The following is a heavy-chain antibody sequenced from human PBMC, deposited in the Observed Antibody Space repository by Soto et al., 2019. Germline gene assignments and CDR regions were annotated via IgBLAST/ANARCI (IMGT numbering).Heavy chain of an antibody. CDR3: ARAIDYDILTGYPAPPDY. D-gene: IGHD3-9*01. CDR1: GFTFSSYV. V-gene: IGHV3-33*01. J-gene: IGHJ4*02. CDR2: IWSDGSDK. Sequence: HPGGSLRLSCAASGFTFSSYVMHWVRQAPGKGLEWVALIWSDGSDKYYTDSVKGRFTVSRDNHRDTLSLEMNSLRAEDTAVYYCARAIDYDILTGYPAPPDYWGQGTLVTVSS.